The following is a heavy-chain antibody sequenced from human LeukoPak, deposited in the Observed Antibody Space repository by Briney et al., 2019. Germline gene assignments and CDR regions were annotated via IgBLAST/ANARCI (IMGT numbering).Heavy chain of an antibody. D-gene: IGHD3-3*01. CDR3: ARVSYEFWSGYYRYAFDI. J-gene: IGHJ3*02. V-gene: IGHV4-39*07. CDR2: IYYSGST. Sequence: AETLSLTCTLSGGSISSSSYYCGWLRQPAGKGLEWIGSIYYSGSTYYNPALKSRVTISVDTSKNQFSLKLSSLTAADTAVYYCARVSYEFWSGYYRYAFDIWGQGTMVTVSS. CDR1: GGSISSSSYY.